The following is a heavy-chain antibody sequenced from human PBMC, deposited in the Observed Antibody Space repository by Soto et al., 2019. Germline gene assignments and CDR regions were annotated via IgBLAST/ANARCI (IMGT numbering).Heavy chain of an antibody. D-gene: IGHD2-8*01. J-gene: IGHJ5*02. CDR2: INHSGST. CDR1: GGSFSGYY. Sequence: QVQLQQWGAGLLKPSETLSLTCAVYGGSFSGYYWSWIRQPPGKGLEWIGEINHSGSTNYNPSLQSRVTISVDTSKNQFSLKLSSVTAADTAVYYCARGRRGYCTNGVCRMFDPWGQGTLVTVSS. CDR3: ARGRRGYCTNGVCRMFDP. V-gene: IGHV4-34*01.